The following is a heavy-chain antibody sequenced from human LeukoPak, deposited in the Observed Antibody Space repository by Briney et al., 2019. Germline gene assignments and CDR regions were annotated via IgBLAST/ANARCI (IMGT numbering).Heavy chain of an antibody. CDR2: INHSGST. D-gene: IGHD5-12*01. Sequence: SETLSLTCAVYGGSFSGYYWSWIRQPPGKGLEWIGEINHSGSTNYNPSLKSRVTISVDTSENQFSLKLSSVTAADTAVYYCARGRYASDYWGQGTLVTVSS. CDR3: ARGRYASDY. CDR1: GGSFSGYY. J-gene: IGHJ4*02. V-gene: IGHV4-34*01.